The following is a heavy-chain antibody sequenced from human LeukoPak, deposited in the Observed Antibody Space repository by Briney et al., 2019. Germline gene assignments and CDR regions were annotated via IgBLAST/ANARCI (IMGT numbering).Heavy chain of an antibody. CDR1: GYTFTTYY. V-gene: IGHV1-46*01. D-gene: IGHD6-19*01. CDR2: INPSGGTT. CDR3: ARRDSSGWNYFDY. J-gene: IGHJ4*02. Sequence: ASVKVSCKASGYTFTTYYIYWVRQAPGQGLEWMGMINPSGGTTSYAQNFQGRVTMTRDTSTSTVYMELSSLRSEDTAVYYCARRDSSGWNYFDYWGQGTLVTVS.